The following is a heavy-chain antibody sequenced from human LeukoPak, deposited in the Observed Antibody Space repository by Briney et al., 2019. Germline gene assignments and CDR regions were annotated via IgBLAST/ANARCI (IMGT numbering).Heavy chain of an antibody. Sequence: PSGGSLRLSCAASGFTFSSYAMSWVRQAPGKGLEWVGFIRSKAYGGTIEYAASVKGRFTISRDDSKSIAYLQMNSLKTEDTAVYYCTRDITARVFKYNYYYYMDAWGKGTTVTVSS. D-gene: IGHD6-6*01. CDR2: IRSKAYGGTI. V-gene: IGHV3-49*04. CDR3: TRDITARVFKYNYYYYMDA. CDR1: GFTFSSYA. J-gene: IGHJ6*03.